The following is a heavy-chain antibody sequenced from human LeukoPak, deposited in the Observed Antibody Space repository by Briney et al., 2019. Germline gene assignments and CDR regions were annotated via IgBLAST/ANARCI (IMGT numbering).Heavy chain of an antibody. CDR3: ARDGGDSLYGMDV. CDR2: IYYSGST. CDR1: GCSISSYY. V-gene: IGHV4-59*01. D-gene: IGHD3-16*01. J-gene: IGHJ6*02. Sequence: SETLSLTCTVSGCSISSYYWSWIRQPPGKGLEWIGYIYYSGSTNYNPSLKSRVTISVDTSKNQFSLKLSSVTAADTAVYYCARDGGDSLYGMDVWGQGTTVTVSS.